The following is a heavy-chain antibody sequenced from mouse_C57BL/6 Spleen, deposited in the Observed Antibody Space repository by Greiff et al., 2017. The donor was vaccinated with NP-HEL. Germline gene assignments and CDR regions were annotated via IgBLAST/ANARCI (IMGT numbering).Heavy chain of an antibody. CDR1: GFTFSSYA. Sequence: EVQVVESGGGLVKPGGSLKLSCAASGFTFSSYAMSWVRPTPEKRLEWVATISDGGSYTYYPDNVKGRFTISRDNAKNNLYLQMSQLKSEDTAMYYCARDNLNYYGSTLIGDYWGQGTSVTVSS. J-gene: IGHJ4*01. D-gene: IGHD1-1*01. CDR2: ISDGGSYT. V-gene: IGHV5-4*01. CDR3: ARDNLNYYGSTLIGDY.